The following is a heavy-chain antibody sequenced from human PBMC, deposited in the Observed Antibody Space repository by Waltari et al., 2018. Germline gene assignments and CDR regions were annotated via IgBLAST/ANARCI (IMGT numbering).Heavy chain of an antibody. Sequence: QLQLQESGPGLVKPSETLSLTCTVSGGSISSSSYYWGWIRQPPGKGLEWIGSIYYSGRTYSTPSLKSLVTISVDTSKNQFSLKLSSVTAADTAVYYCARQVPWGRFDYWGQGTLVTVSS. CDR1: GGSISSSSYY. J-gene: IGHJ4*02. D-gene: IGHD1-1*01. CDR2: IYYSGRT. CDR3: ARQVPWGRFDY. V-gene: IGHV4-39*07.